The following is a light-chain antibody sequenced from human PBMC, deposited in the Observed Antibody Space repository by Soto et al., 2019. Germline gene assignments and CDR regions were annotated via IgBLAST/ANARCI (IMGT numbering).Light chain of an antibody. CDR2: AAS. J-gene: IGKJ1*01. CDR3: QKYNSAPRT. V-gene: IGKV1-27*01. CDR1: QGIGNY. Sequence: DIQMTQSPSSLSASLGDRVTITCRASQGIGNYLAWYQLQPGKVPKLLIYAASTLQSGVPSRFSGSGSGTDFTLTISSRQPEDVATYFCQKYNSAPRTFGQGTKVEI.